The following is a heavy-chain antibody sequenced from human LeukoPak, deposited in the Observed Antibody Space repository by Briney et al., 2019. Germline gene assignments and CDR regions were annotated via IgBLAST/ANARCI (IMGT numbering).Heavy chain of an antibody. D-gene: IGHD1-14*01. Sequence: SETLSLTCTVSGGSISSYYWSWIRQPAPQGLEWIGRIYTSGSSIYYPSLKSRITMSVDTSKNQFSLKLSSVTAADTAVYYCARGRYESTRLSAYYYYYMDVWGKGTTVTVSS. J-gene: IGHJ6*03. CDR2: IYTSGSS. CDR3: ARGRYESTRLSAYYYYYMDV. CDR1: GGSISSYY. V-gene: IGHV4-4*07.